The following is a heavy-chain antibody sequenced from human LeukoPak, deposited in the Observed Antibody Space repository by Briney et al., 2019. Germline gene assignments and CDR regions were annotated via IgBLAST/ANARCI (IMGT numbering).Heavy chain of an antibody. CDR3: ARSAKLLCPVPFDY. CDR2: IIPILGIA. J-gene: IGHJ4*02. V-gene: IGHV1-69*04. D-gene: IGHD2-2*01. Sequence: SVKVSCKASGGTFSSYAISWVRQAPGQGLEWVGRIIPILGIANYAQKFQGRVTITADKSTSTAYMELSSLRSEDTAVYYCARSAKLLCPVPFDYWGQGTLVTVSS. CDR1: GGTFSSYA.